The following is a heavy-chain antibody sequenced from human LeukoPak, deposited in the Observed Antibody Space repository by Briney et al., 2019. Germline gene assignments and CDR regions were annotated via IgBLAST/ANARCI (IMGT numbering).Heavy chain of an antibody. CDR3: ARAAYDFWSGYDGYYYYMDV. V-gene: IGHV3-11*04. D-gene: IGHD3-3*01. Sequence: GGSLRLSCAASGFTFSDYYMSWIRQAPGKGLEWVSYISSSGSTIYYADSVKGRFTISRDNAKNSLYLQMNSLRAEDTAVYYCARAAYDFWSGYDGYYYYMDVCGKGTTVTVSS. CDR2: ISSSGSTI. CDR1: GFTFSDYY. J-gene: IGHJ6*03.